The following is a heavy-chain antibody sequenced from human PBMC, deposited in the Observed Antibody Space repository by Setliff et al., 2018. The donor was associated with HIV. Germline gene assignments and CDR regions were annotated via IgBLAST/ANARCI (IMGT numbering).Heavy chain of an antibody. D-gene: IGHD3-10*01. CDR1: GGSMSSSSYY. CDR3: ARLGYVSGGFYKTPGPYYFDY. Sequence: SETLSLTCTASGGSMSSSSYYWGWIRQTPDKGLEWIGIIYYSGSTYYNPSLTSRVTISVDTSRNQFSLKLRSVTAADTAAYYCARLGYVSGGFYKTPGPYYFDYWGQGALVTVSS. CDR2: IYYSGST. V-gene: IGHV4-39*01. J-gene: IGHJ4*02.